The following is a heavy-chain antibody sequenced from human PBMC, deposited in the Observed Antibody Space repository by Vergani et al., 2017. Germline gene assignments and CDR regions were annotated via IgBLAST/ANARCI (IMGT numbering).Heavy chain of an antibody. Sequence: QVQLQESGPGLVKPSETLSLTCTVSGGSISSYYWSWIRQPPGKGLEWIGYIYYMGSTNYTPSLKSRVTISVDTSKNQFSLKLSSVTAADTAVYYCARGGSSSWYCDYWGQGCLVTVSS. CDR3: ARGGSSSWYCDY. V-gene: IGHV4-59*01. J-gene: IGHJ4*02. CDR2: IYYMGST. D-gene: IGHD6-13*01. CDR1: GGSISSYY.